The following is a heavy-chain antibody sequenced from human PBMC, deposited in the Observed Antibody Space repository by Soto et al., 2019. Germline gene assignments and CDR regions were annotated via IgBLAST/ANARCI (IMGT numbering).Heavy chain of an antibody. V-gene: IGHV1-69*13. CDR2: IIPIFGTA. Sequence: SVQVSCKTSGVTFSSYAISWVRQAPGQGLEWMGGIIPIFGTANYAQKFQGRVTITADESTSTAYMELSSLRSEDTAVYYCASGGFLEWLFPYYYYYGMDVWG. CDR3: ASGGFLEWLFPYYYYYGMDV. D-gene: IGHD3-3*01. J-gene: IGHJ6*02. CDR1: GVTFSSYA.